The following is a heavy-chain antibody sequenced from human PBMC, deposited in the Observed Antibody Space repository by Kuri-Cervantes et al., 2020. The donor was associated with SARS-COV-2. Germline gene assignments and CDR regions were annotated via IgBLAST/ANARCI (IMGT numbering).Heavy chain of an antibody. Sequence: GESLKISCAASGFNFSRTDMHWVRQAPGKGLEWVSSISSSSSYIYYADSVKGRFTISRDNAKNSLYLQMNSLRAEDTAVYYCARGGCSSTSCLPFDYWGQGTLVTVSS. CDR3: ARGGCSSTSCLPFDY. J-gene: IGHJ4*02. CDR2: ISSSSSYI. D-gene: IGHD2-2*01. V-gene: IGHV3-21*01. CDR1: GFNFSRTD.